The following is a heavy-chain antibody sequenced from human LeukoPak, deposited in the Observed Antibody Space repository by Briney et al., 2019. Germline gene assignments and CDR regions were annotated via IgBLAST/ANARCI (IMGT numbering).Heavy chain of an antibody. J-gene: IGHJ4*02. V-gene: IGHV1-24*01. CDR1: GYTLTELS. CDR3: ARTLKVVAANQFDY. D-gene: IGHD2-15*01. Sequence: GASVKVSCKVSGYTLTELSMHWVRQAPGKGLEWMGGFDPEDGETIYAQKFQGRVTMTRDTSTSTVYMELSSLRSEDTAVYYCARTLKVVAANQFDYWGQGTLVTVSS. CDR2: FDPEDGET.